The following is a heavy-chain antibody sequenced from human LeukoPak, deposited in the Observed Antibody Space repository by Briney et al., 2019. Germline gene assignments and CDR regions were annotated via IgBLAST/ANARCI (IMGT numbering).Heavy chain of an antibody. CDR1: GCTFTSYG. D-gene: IGHD3-3*01. CDR2: ISAYNGNT. J-gene: IGHJ5*02. CDR3: ALPGGYDFWSGYYTYNWFDP. V-gene: IGHV1-18*01. Sequence: ASVKVSCKASGCTFTSYGISWVRQAPGQGLEWMGWISAYNGNTNYAQKLQGRVTMTTDTSTSTAYMELRSLGSDDTAVYYCALPGGYDFWSGYYTYNWFDPWGQGTLVTVSS.